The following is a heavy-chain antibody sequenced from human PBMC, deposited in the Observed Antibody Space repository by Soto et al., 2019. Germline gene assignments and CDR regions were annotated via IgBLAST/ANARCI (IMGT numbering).Heavy chain of an antibody. CDR1: GGSISSSSDY. J-gene: IGHJ4*02. V-gene: IGHV4-31*03. Sequence: SETLSLTCTVSGGSISSSSDYWGWIRQPPGEGLEWIGFISHSGRTYYNPSLKSRAAISVDTSENQFSLRLSSVTAADTAVYFCARDSDYCTGGSCYGNFDFWGQGTLVTVSS. CDR2: ISHSGRT. CDR3: ARDSDYCTGGSCYGNFDF. D-gene: IGHD2-15*01.